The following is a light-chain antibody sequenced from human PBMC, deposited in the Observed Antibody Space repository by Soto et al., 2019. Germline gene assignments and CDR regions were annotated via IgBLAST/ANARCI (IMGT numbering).Light chain of an antibody. V-gene: IGKV1-39*01. J-gene: IGKJ1*01. CDR1: QRISSY. CDR2: AAS. Sequence: DIHLTQSPSFLSRSIVEILTITFPAIQRISSYLNWYQVKQGKAPRLLIYAASYLQSGVPSRFRGSGSGTDFTLTITSLQPEDFATYYCQQSYNTFSWTFGQGTKVDIK. CDR3: QQSYNTFSWT.